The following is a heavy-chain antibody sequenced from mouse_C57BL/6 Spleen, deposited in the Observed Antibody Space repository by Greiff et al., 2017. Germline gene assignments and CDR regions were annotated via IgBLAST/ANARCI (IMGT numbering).Heavy chain of an antibody. V-gene: IGHV5-4*01. CDR2: ISDGGSYT. J-gene: IGHJ1*03. D-gene: IGHD1-1*01. CDR1: GFTFSSYA. Sequence: EVKVVESGGGLVKPGGSLKLSCAASGFTFSSYAMSWVRQTPEKRLEWVATISDGGSYTYYPDNVKGRFTISRDNAKNNLYLQMSHLKSEDTAMYYCARDPYYGSSGGYFDVWGTGTTVTVSS. CDR3: ARDPYYGSSGGYFDV.